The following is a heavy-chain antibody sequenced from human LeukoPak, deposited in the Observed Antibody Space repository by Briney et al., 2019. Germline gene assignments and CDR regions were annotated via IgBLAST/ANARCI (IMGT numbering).Heavy chain of an antibody. Sequence: GGSLRLSCAACGFTVSSNYMSWVRQAPGKGLEWVSAISGSGGNTYYADSVKGRITISRDNSKNTLYLQMNSLRAEDTAVYYCARDTALDYWGQGTLVTVSS. CDR3: ARDTALDY. J-gene: IGHJ4*02. CDR2: ISGSGGNT. D-gene: IGHD5-18*01. CDR1: GFTVSSNY. V-gene: IGHV3-23*01.